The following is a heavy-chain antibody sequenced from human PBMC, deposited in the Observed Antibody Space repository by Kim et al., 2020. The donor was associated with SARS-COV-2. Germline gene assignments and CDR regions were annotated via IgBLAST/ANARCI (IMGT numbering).Heavy chain of an antibody. Sequence: SETLSLTCTVSGNSISDYHWTWIRQPPGKRLEYIGSIYFSGGTAYNPSLKSRVTISVDTATNQFSLNLISVTAADTAVYYSARHFPLNPIFFDLWSHGTL. CDR1: GNSISDYH. CDR3: ARHFPLNPIFFDL. V-gene: IGHV4-59*12. CDR2: IYFSGGT. D-gene: IGHD3-3*02. J-gene: IGHJ4*01.